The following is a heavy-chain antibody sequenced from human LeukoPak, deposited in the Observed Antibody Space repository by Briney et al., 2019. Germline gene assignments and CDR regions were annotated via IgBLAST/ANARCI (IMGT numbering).Heavy chain of an antibody. Sequence: GGSLRLSCAASGFTFDDYAMHWVRQAPGKGLEWVSYISWNSGTIAYADSVKGRFTISRDNSKNTLYLQMNSLRAEDTAVYYCAKDLGFGGYFDYWGQGTLVTVSS. CDR2: ISWNSGTI. CDR3: AKDLGFGGYFDY. D-gene: IGHD3-10*01. V-gene: IGHV3-9*01. CDR1: GFTFDDYA. J-gene: IGHJ4*02.